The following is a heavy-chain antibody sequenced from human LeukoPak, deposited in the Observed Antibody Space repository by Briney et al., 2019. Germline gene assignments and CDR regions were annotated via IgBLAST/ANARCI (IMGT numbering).Heavy chain of an antibody. D-gene: IGHD2-15*01. CDR2: IYHSGST. J-gene: IGHJ3*02. V-gene: IGHV4-4*02. CDR1: GGSISSSNW. Sequence: SETLSLTCAVSGGSISSSNWWSWVRQPPGKGLEWIGEIYHSGSTNYNPSLKSRVTISVDKSKNQFSLKLSSVTAADTAVYYCARGASIVVVVAAKGAFDIWGQGTMVTVSS. CDR3: ARGASIVVVVAAKGAFDI.